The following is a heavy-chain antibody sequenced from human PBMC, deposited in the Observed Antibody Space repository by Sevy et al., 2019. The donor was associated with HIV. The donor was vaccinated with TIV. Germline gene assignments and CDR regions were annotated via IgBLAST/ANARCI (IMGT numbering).Heavy chain of an antibody. V-gene: IGHV3-7*01. J-gene: IGHJ6*02. Sequence: GGSLRLSCAASGFSFRSYWMTWVRQAPGKGLEWVASIYQDGSEKYYMDSVKGRFTVSRDNAKNSLFLQMNSLRVEDTAVYYCAREGSYGDYMLSYYYGMDVWGQGTTVTFSS. CDR1: GFSFRSYW. CDR2: IYQDGSEK. D-gene: IGHD4-17*01. CDR3: AREGSYGDYMLSYYYGMDV.